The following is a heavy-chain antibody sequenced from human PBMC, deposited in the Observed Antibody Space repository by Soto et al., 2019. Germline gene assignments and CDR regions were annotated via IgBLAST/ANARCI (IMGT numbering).Heavy chain of an antibody. CDR2: IKSKTDGGTT. V-gene: IGHV3-15*07. J-gene: IGHJ6*02. CDR1: GFTFSNAW. D-gene: IGHD4-17*01. CDR3: TTDEIGDYAYGMDV. Sequence: GGSLRLSCAASGFTFSNAWMNWVRQAPGKGLEWVGRIKSKTDGGTTDYAAPVKGRFTISRDDSKNTLYLQMNSLKTDDTAVYYCTTDEIGDYAYGMDVWGQGTTVTVSS.